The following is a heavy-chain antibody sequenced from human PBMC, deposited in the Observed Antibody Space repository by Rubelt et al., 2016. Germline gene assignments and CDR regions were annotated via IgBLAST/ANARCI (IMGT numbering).Heavy chain of an antibody. CDR3: ARHLGDDYSNLNWFDP. CDR2: IYYSGST. V-gene: IGHV4-39*01. Sequence: QVQLQESGPGLVKPSETLSLTCTVSGGSISSSSYYWGWIRQPPGKGLEWIGSIYYSGSTYYNPSLKCRFTISVDTSKNQFSLKLSSVTAADTAVYYCARHLGDDYSNLNWFDPWGQGTLVTVSS. CDR1: GGSISSSSYY. J-gene: IGHJ5*02. D-gene: IGHD4-11*01.